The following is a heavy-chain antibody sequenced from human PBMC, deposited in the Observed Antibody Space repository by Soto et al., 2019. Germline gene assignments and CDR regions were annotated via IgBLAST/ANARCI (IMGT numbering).Heavy chain of an antibody. D-gene: IGHD4-17*01. Sequence: GGSLRLSCAASGFTFSNYAMHWVRQAPGKGLQWLAVISYDGNNKYYADSVEGRFTISRDNSKKKVYLQMNSLSFEDTAVYYCARGPSYSDSYFDHWGQGTLVTVSS. V-gene: IGHV3-30*03. CDR1: GFTFSNYA. J-gene: IGHJ4*02. CDR2: ISYDGNNK. CDR3: ARGPSYSDSYFDH.